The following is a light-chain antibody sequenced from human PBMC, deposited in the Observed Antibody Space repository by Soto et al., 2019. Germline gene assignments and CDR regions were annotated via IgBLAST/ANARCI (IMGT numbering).Light chain of an antibody. CDR2: NSS. J-gene: IGKJ1*01. V-gene: IGKV3-20*01. CDR1: QSVRSNY. Sequence: ETVLTQSPGTLSLSPGERATLSCRASQSVRSNYLAWYQQKPGQAPRLLIYNSSTRATGIPDRFSGSGSGTDFTLTISRLVPEDFALYYCQQYRDLPQTFGQGTKV. CDR3: QQYRDLPQT.